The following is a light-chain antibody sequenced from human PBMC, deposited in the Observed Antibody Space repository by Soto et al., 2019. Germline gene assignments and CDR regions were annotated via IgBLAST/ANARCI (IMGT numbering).Light chain of an antibody. J-gene: IGLJ3*02. Sequence: QSALTQPASVSGSPGQSITISCTGTSSDVGGYNYVSWYQQHPGKAPKLMIYEVSNRPSGVSNRFSGSKSGNTASLTISGLQAEDEADYYCSSYTSSITLYWVFGGGTKLTVL. CDR2: EVS. CDR3: SSYTSSITLYWV. V-gene: IGLV2-14*01. CDR1: SSDVGGYNY.